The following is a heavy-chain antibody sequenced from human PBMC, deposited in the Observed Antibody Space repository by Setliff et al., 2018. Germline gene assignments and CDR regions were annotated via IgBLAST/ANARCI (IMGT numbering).Heavy chain of an antibody. CDR2: ISYSGRT. CDR1: GGSISTDPYF. Sequence: SETLSLTSAVSGGSISTDPYFWTWIRQHPVKGLEWIGYISYSGRTSYNPSLYSRITVSLDRSKNQFSLQLTSVTAADTAMYYCARVAYPNGGSCRYFDNWGQGTLVTVSS. CDR3: ARVAYPNGGSCRYFDN. D-gene: IGHD2-15*01. J-gene: IGHJ4*02. V-gene: IGHV4-31*11.